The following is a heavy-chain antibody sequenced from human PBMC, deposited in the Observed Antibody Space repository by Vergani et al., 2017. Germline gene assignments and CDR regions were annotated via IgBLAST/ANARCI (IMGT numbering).Heavy chain of an antibody. CDR2: VSFDGRDK. Sequence: VQLLESGGGLVQPGGSLRLSCAASGSNVRNSGLHWVRQAPGKGLEWVAAVSFDGRDKYYGDSVRERFTISRDNSNNMLYLQMNSLRDEDTAIYYCAKGTAVAHQHIEYWGQGTLVTVSS. V-gene: IGHV3-30*18. D-gene: IGHD1-7*01. CDR3: AKGTAVAHQHIEY. CDR1: GSNVRNSG. J-gene: IGHJ4*02.